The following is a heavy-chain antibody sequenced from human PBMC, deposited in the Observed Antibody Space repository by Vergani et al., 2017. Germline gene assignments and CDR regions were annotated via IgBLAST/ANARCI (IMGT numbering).Heavy chain of an antibody. D-gene: IGHD3-16*01. CDR3: ARGSLGVFFYYYYYMDV. J-gene: IGHJ6*03. CDR2: INHSGST. Sequence: QVQLQQWGAGLLKPSETLSLTCAVYGGSFSGYYWSWIRQPPGKGLEWIGEINHSGSTNYNPSLKSRVTISVDTSKNKFSLKLSSVTAADTAVYYCARGSLGVFFYYYYYMDVWGKGP. CDR1: GGSFSGYY. V-gene: IGHV4-34*01.